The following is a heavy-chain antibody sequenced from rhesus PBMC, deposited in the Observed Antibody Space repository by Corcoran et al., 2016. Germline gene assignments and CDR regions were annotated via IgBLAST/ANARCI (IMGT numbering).Heavy chain of an antibody. V-gene: IGHV3S5*01. D-gene: IGHD3-28*01. CDR1: GFTFSSYG. CDR3: AKVSDSGYMYFDY. J-gene: IGHJ4*01. Sequence: EVQLVESGGGLVQPGGSLRLSCAASGFTFSSYGMSWVRQAPGKGLEWVSYISNGGGTTYSADSVKGRFTISRDNSKNTLSLQMNSLRAEDTAVYYCAKVSDSGYMYFDYWGQGVLVTVSS. CDR2: ISNGGGTT.